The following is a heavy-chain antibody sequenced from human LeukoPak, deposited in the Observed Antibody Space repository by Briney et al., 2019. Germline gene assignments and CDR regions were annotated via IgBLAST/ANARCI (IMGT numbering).Heavy chain of an antibody. CDR1: GGSISSGGYY. J-gene: IGHJ2*01. Sequence: SETLSLTCTVSGGSISSGGYYWSWIRQPPGKGLEWIGYIYYSGSTNYNPSLKSRVTISVDTSKNQFSLKLSSVTAADTAVYYCAKTVAGYWYFDLWGRGTLVTVSS. D-gene: IGHD6-19*01. CDR2: IYYSGST. V-gene: IGHV4-61*08. CDR3: AKTVAGYWYFDL.